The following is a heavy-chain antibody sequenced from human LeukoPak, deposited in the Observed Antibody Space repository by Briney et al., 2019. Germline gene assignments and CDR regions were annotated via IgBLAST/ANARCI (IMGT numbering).Heavy chain of an antibody. CDR2: IYYSGST. CDR3: ARGHDYVWGSYQGGYFDY. J-gene: IGHJ4*02. Sequence: PSETLSLTCTVSGVSISSYYWSWLWQPPGKGLEWLGYIYYSGSTNYNPSLKSRVTISVDTSKNQFSLKLSSVTAADTAVYYCARGHDYVWGSYQGGYFDYWGQGTLVTVSS. V-gene: IGHV4-59*01. D-gene: IGHD3-16*02. CDR1: GVSISSYY.